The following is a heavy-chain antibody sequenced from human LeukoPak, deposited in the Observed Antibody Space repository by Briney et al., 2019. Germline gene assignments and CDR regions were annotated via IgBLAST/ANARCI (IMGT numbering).Heavy chain of an antibody. CDR3: AREVYYYDSSGPVDY. Sequence: SETLSLTCTVSGGSISNYYWGWIRQPPGKGLEWIGSIYYSGGTYYNPSLKSRVTISVDTSKNQFSLKLSSVTAADTAVYYCAREVYYYDSSGPVDYWGQGTLVTVSS. V-gene: IGHV4-39*07. CDR2: IYYSGGT. CDR1: GGSISNYY. D-gene: IGHD3-22*01. J-gene: IGHJ4*02.